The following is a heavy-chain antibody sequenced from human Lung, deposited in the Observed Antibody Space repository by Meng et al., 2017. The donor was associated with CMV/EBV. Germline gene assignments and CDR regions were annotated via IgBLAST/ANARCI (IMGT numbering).Heavy chain of an antibody. J-gene: IGHJ5*02. D-gene: IGHD2-2*02. CDR1: GGTFSSYA. V-gene: IGHV1-69*05. CDR2: IIPIFGTA. CDR3: ARGTTSRYCSSTSCYRGAGFDP. Sequence: SVXVSXKASGGTFSSYAISWVRQDPGQGLEWMGEIIPIFGTANYAQKFQGRVKITTDESTSTAYMELSSLRSEETAVYYCARGTTSRYCSSTSCYRGAGFDPWXQGTXVTVSS.